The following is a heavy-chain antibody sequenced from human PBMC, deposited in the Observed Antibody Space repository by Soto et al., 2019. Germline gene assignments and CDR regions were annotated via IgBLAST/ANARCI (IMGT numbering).Heavy chain of an antibody. CDR3: ARPGGDYFYNHMDV. CDR2: ISGSGGGS. V-gene: IGHV3-23*01. CDR1: GFTFGRYV. J-gene: IGHJ6*03. D-gene: IGHD3-10*01. Sequence: EVQLLESGGGLVQPGGSLRLSCAASGFTFGRYVMSWVRQAPGKGLEWVSVISGSGGGSYYADSVKGRFTISRDNSKNTLYLEMKGLRVGDTAVYYCARPGGDYFYNHMDVWGKGTTVTVSS.